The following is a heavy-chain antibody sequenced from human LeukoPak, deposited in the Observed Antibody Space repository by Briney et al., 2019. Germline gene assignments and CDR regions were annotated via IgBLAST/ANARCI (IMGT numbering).Heavy chain of an antibody. CDR2: IYSGGST. Sequence: PGGSLRLSCAASGLTVSSNYMSWVRQAPGKGLEWVSVIYSGGSTYYADSVKGRFTISRDNSKNTLYLQMNSLRAEDTAVYYCACKSIVLRYFDWLGYAFDIWGQGTMVTVSS. CDR3: ACKSIVLRYFDWLGYAFDI. V-gene: IGHV3-53*01. D-gene: IGHD3-9*01. CDR1: GLTVSSNY. J-gene: IGHJ3*02.